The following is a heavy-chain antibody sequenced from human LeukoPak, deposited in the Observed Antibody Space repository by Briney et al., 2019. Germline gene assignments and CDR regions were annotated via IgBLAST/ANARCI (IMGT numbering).Heavy chain of an antibody. J-gene: IGHJ4*02. CDR1: GFTFSDSA. Sequence: GGSLRLSCATSGFTFSDSAIHWVRQASGKGLEWVGRIRNKASNYATAYAASVKGRVTISRDDSKKTAFLQMNNLKIEDTAVYHCIRYYYDTSGYSVDYWGQGTLVTVSS. V-gene: IGHV3-73*01. D-gene: IGHD3-22*01. CDR2: IRNKASNYAT. CDR3: IRYYYDTSGYSVDY.